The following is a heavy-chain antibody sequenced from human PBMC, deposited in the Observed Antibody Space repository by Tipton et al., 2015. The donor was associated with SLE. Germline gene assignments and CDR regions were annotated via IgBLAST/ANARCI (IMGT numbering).Heavy chain of an antibody. CDR2: IQTSETT. CDR1: GGSINSYY. V-gene: IGHV4-4*07. CDR3: ARILPDFFFYGKDV. J-gene: IGHJ6*02. D-gene: IGHD3-3*01. Sequence: LRLSCTVSGGSINSYYWTWIRQPAGKGLEWIGRIQTSETTAYNPSLQSRGTLSVDTSKQKFSLNLTSVTAADTAVYYCARILPDFFFYGKDVWGQGPAVTISS.